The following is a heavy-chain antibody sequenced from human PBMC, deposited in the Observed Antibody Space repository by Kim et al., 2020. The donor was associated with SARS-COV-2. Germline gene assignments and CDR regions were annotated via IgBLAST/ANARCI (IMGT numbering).Heavy chain of an antibody. CDR2: ISSSSSYI. D-gene: IGHD2-15*01. CDR1: GFTFSNYN. Sequence: GGSLRLSCAASGFTFSNYNMNWVRQAPGKGLEWVSSISSSSSYIYYADSVKGRFTISRDNARNSLYLQMNSLRAEDTAIYYCARRSGGTNDYWGQGTLV. J-gene: IGHJ4*02. V-gene: IGHV3-21*01. CDR3: ARRSGGTNDY.